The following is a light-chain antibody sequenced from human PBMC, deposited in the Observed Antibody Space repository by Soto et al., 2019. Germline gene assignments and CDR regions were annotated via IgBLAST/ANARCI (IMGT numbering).Light chain of an antibody. Sequence: QSVLTQPASVSGSPGQSITISCTGTSSDVGGYNYVSWYQQHPGKAPKLMIYDVSNRPSGVSNRFSGSKSANTASLTISGLQAEDEADYYCSSYTGSSTYVVFGGGTKATVL. CDR3: SSYTGSSTYVV. CDR2: DVS. CDR1: SSDVGGYNY. J-gene: IGLJ2*01. V-gene: IGLV2-14*01.